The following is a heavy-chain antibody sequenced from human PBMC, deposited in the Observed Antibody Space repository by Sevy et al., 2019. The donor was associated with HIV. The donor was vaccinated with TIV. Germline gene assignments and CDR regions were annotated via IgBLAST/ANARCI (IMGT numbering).Heavy chain of an antibody. J-gene: IGHJ3*02. Sequence: GGSLRLSCAASGFTVSNSYMSWVRQAPGKGLEWVSIIYSGVTTSYADSVRGRFTISRDNSKNTLSLQMNSLRAEDTAVYYCARLSVYYYDSSGYYTTGYAFDIWGQGTMVTVSS. D-gene: IGHD3-22*01. V-gene: IGHV3-53*01. CDR1: GFTVSNSY. CDR3: ARLSVYYYDSSGYYTTGYAFDI. CDR2: IYSGVTT.